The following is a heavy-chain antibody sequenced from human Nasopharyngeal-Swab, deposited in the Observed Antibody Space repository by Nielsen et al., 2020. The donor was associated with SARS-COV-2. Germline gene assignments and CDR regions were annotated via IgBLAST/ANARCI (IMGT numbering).Heavy chain of an antibody. CDR2: IYYSGST. Sequence: SETLSLTCTVSGGSISSYYWSWIRQTPGKGLEWIGYIYYSGSTNYNPSLKSRVTISVDTSKNQFSLKLSSVTAADTAVYYCARNHYDILTGYYPYYFDYWGQGTLVTVSS. CDR1: GGSISSYY. J-gene: IGHJ4*02. D-gene: IGHD3-9*01. V-gene: IGHV4-59*01. CDR3: ARNHYDILTGYYPYYFDY.